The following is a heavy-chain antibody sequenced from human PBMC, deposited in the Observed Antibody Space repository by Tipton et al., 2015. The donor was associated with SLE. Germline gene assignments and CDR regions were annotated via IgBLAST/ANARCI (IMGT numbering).Heavy chain of an antibody. Sequence: TLSLTCAVNGAAFSTYYWTWIRQPPGKGLEWIGEINHRGSTTYNPSLTSRVIISADTSKNQFSLKLTSLTAADTALYYCARGLTRGGRTLPYMDVWGKGTTVTVSS. CDR3: ARGLTRGGRTLPYMDV. CDR1: GAAFSTYY. CDR2: INHRGST. D-gene: IGHD2-15*01. J-gene: IGHJ6*03. V-gene: IGHV4-34*01.